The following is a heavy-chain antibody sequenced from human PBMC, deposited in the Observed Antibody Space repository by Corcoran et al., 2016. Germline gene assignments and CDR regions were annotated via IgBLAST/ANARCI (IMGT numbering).Heavy chain of an antibody. D-gene: IGHD2-2*01. CDR2: TYYRSKWYN. CDR1: GDSVSSNSAA. V-gene: IGHV6-1*01. Sequence: QVQLQQSGPGLVKPSQTLSLTCAISGDSVSSNSAAWNWIRQSPSRGLEWLGRTYYRSKWYNDYAVSVKSRITINPDTSKNQFSLQRNSVTPEDTAVDYCAREKWGCSSTSCRPYYDDYGMDVWGQGTTVTVSS. J-gene: IGHJ6*02. CDR3: AREKWGCSSTSCRPYYDDYGMDV.